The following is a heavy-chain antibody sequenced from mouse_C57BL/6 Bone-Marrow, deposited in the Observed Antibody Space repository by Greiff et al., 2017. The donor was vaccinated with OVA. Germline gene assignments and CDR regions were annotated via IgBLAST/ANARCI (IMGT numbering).Heavy chain of an antibody. D-gene: IGHD1-1*01. Sequence: VKLVESGPGLVQPSQSLSITCTVSGFSLTSYGVHWVRQSPGKGLEWLGVIWSGGSTDYNAAFISRLSISKDNSKSQVFFKMNSLQADDTAIYYCARNYYGSSYGTYWGQGTLVTVSA. CDR1: GFSLTSYG. J-gene: IGHJ3*01. CDR3: ARNYYGSSYGTY. V-gene: IGHV2-2*01. CDR2: IWSGGST.